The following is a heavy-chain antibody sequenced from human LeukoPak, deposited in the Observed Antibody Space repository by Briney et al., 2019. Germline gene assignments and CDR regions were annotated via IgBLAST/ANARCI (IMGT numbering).Heavy chain of an antibody. V-gene: IGHV4-59*08. CDR2: IKYSGST. D-gene: IGHD5-18*01. CDR1: GASISSYY. Sequence: SETLSLTCTVSGASISSYYWSWIRQPPGKGLEWIGYIKYSGSTNYNPAFKSRVTISVDTPKNQFSLKLSSVTAADTAVYYCARSWTQLWSFDHWGQGTLVTVSS. J-gene: IGHJ4*02. CDR3: ARSWTQLWSFDH.